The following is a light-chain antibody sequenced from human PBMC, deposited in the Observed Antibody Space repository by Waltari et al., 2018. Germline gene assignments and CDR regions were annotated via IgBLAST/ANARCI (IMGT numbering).Light chain of an antibody. J-gene: IGLJ1*01. Sequence: QSALTQPASVSGSPGQSTTIPCPGTTSDVGGYNYVSWYQQHPGKAPKLMIYDVSNRPSGVSNRFSGSKSGNTASLTISGLQAEDEADYYCSSYTSSSTTYVFGTGTKVTVL. CDR3: SSYTSSSTTYV. CDR2: DVS. CDR1: TSDVGGYNY. V-gene: IGLV2-14*01.